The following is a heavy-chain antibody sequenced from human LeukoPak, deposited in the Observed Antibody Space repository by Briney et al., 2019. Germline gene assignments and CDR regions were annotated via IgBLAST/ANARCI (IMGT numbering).Heavy chain of an antibody. CDR3: ARGNSSGWYGYYYYMDV. V-gene: IGHV4-59*01. CDR1: GGSISSYY. CDR2: IYYSGST. Sequence: SETLSLTCTVSGGSISSYYWSWIRQPPGKGLEWIGYIYYSGSTNYNPSLKSRVTISVDTSKNQFSLKLSSVTAADTAVYYCARGNSSGWYGYYYYMDVWGKGTTVTISS. J-gene: IGHJ6*03. D-gene: IGHD6-19*01.